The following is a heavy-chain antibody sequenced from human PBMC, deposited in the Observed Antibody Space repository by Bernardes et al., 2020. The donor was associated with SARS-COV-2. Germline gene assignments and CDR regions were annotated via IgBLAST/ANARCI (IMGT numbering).Heavy chain of an antibody. CDR3: ATVVGYSYGGGWFDR. CDR2: ISADSVNT. Sequence: ASVKVSRKASGYTFTRYGISWVRQAPGQGLEWMGWISADSVNTDYAQKIQGRVTMTTDTSTSTAYMELRSLRSDDTAVYYCATVVGYSYGGGWFDRWGQGNLVAVSS. J-gene: IGHJ5*02. CDR1: GYTFTRYG. V-gene: IGHV1-18*01. D-gene: IGHD5-18*01.